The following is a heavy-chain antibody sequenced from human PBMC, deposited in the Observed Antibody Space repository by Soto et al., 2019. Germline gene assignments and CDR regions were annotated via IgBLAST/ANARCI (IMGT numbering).Heavy chain of an antibody. CDR3: ARKGSYYYYYMDV. Sequence: SETLSLTCAVYGGSFSGYYWSWIRQPPGKGLEWIGEINHSGSTNYNPSLKSRVTISVDTSKNQFSLKLSSVTAADTAVYYCARKGSYYYYYMDVWGKGTTVTVSS. D-gene: IGHD2-15*01. CDR2: INHSGST. J-gene: IGHJ6*03. CDR1: GGSFSGYY. V-gene: IGHV4-34*01.